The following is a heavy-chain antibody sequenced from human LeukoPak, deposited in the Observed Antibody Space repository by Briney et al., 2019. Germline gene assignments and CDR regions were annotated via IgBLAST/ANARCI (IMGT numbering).Heavy chain of an antibody. CDR2: LYYSGST. CDR1: GGSISSSSYY. D-gene: IGHD6-19*01. Sequence: SEPLSLTCTVSGGSISSSSYYWGWIRQPPGKGLEWIGSLYYSGSTYYNPSLKSRVTISVDTSKNQFSLKLSSVTAADTAVYYCARHIAVAAYFDYWGQGTLVTVSS. V-gene: IGHV4-39*01. CDR3: ARHIAVAAYFDY. J-gene: IGHJ4*02.